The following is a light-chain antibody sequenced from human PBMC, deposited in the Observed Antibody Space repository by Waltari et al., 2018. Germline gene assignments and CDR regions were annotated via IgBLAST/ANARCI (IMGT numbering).Light chain of an antibody. Sequence: DVVMTQSPPSLPVTLGQPASMSCSSSQTLIYTDGNTYLSWFLQRPGQSPRSLIYKVSDRDPGVPDRFRGSGSGTDFTLRIKKVEAEDVGVYYCMQGTHWPWTFGQGTKMEIE. V-gene: IGKV2-30*01. CDR1: QTLIYTDGNTY. J-gene: IGKJ1*01. CDR3: MQGTHWPWT. CDR2: KVS.